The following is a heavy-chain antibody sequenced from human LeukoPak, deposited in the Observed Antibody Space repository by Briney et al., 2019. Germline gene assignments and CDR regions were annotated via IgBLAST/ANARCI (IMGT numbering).Heavy chain of an antibody. CDR1: GFTFSSYS. D-gene: IGHD5/OR15-5a*01. CDR3: ARSWLVYYWYSVMHV. J-gene: IGHJ6*02. CDR2: ISSSSSYI. V-gene: IGHV3-21*01. Sequence: GGSLRLSCAASGFTFSSYSMNWVRQAPGKGLEWVSSISSSSSYIYYADSVKGRFTISRDNAKNSLYLQMNSLRAEDTAVYYWARSWLVYYWYSVMHVWGQGTTVTVSS.